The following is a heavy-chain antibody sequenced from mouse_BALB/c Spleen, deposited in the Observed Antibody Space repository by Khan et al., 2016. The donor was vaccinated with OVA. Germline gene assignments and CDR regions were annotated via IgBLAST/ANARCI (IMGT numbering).Heavy chain of an antibody. D-gene: IGHD2-3*01. CDR3: ASDGSRYNYAMDY. V-gene: IGHV3-2*02. CDR1: GYSITSDYA. J-gene: IGHJ4*01. CDR2: INYSGST. Sequence: VQLKESGPGLVNPSQSLSLTCTVTGYSITSDYAWNWIRQFPGNKLEWMGYINYSGSTNYNPALKSRISITRDTSKNQFFLQLNSVTTEDTATYYCASDGSRYNYAMDYWGQGTSVTVSS.